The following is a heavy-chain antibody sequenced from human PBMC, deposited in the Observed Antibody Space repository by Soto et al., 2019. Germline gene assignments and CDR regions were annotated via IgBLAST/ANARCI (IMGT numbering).Heavy chain of an antibody. CDR3: AKDRQSPFRFASGPI. J-gene: IGHJ4*02. CDR2: ISGPGSSR. Sequence: GGSLRLSCTASTFTFNNYAMAWVRQAPGKGLEWVSSISGPGSSRFYADSVKGRFTISRDNSNNTLFLQMNSLAAEDTGIYYCAKDRQSPFRFASGPIWGQGVPVTVSS. V-gene: IGHV3-23*01. D-gene: IGHD3-10*01. CDR1: TFTFNNYA.